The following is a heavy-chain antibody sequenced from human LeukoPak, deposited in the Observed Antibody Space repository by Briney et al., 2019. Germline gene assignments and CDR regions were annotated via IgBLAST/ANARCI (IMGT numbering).Heavy chain of an antibody. CDR2: LYHRGST. CDR1: GYSISSDSY. D-gene: IGHD4-17*01. J-gene: IGHJ4*02. CDR3: ASMKDYGDYTPLFDY. V-gene: IGHV4-38-2*02. Sequence: PSETLSLTCTVSGYSISSDSYWGWIRQPPGKGLEWIGSLYHRGSTYYNPSLKSRVTISVDTSKNQFSLKLSSVTAADTAVYYCASMKDYGDYTPLFDYWGRGTLVTVSS.